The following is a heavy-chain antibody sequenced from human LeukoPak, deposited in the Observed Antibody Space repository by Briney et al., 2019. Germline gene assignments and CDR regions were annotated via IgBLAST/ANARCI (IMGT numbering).Heavy chain of an antibody. CDR1: GFTFSSYG. D-gene: IGHD3-3*01. CDR2: ISGTGSGGNT. J-gene: IGHJ4*02. V-gene: IGHV3-23*01. Sequence: VGSLRLSCAASGFTFSSYGLNWVRPAPGEGLEWVSVISGTGSGGNTYYADSVKGRFTISRDNSKNTLYLQMNSLSAEDTAVYYCAKDKQSYDSLDSWGQGTMVTVSS. CDR3: AKDKQSYDSLDS.